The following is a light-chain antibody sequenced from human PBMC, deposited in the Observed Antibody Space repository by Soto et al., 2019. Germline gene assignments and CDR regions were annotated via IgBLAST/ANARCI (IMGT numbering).Light chain of an antibody. Sequence: EIVMTQSPASLSVSPGDGATLSCRASQSVASNVAWYQQKPGQGPRLLIHGASTRAAGVPARFNGSGSATDFTLTISSLQSEDFAVYYCQQYHNWPPQYTFGQGTKLQIK. J-gene: IGKJ2*01. CDR3: QQYHNWPPQYT. CDR2: GAS. V-gene: IGKV3-15*01. CDR1: QSVASN.